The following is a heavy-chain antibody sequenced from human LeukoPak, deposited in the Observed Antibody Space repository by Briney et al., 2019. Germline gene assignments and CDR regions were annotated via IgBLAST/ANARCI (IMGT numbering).Heavy chain of an antibody. CDR2: ITANNGHT. D-gene: IGHD3-9*01. CDR3: ARSHYDLLTASGNNWLDP. CDR1: GYTFSPSG. J-gene: IGHJ5*02. Sequence: ASVKVSCKASGYTFSPSGTSWGRQAPGQGLEWWGWITANNGHTYFAENFQGRVTLTTDTSTTTAYMELRSLRFDDTAVYYCARSHYDLLTASGNNWLDPWGQGTLVSVSS. V-gene: IGHV1-18*01.